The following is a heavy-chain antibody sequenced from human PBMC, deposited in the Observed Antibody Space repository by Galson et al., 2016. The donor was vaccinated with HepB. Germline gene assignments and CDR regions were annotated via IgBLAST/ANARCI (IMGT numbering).Heavy chain of an antibody. D-gene: IGHD2-21*02. Sequence: SVKVSCKASGFTLSHYGINWVRQAPGQGLEWMGWISAYNGNTNFAQKFQGRVTMTTDTSTNTAYLELRSLRSDDTAVYYCARGAFCTISDCSVQHSYYNKGMDVWGQGTTVIVSS. CDR3: ARGAFCTISDCSVQHSYYNKGMDV. V-gene: IGHV1-18*01. CDR1: GFTLSHYG. J-gene: IGHJ6*02. CDR2: ISAYNGNT.